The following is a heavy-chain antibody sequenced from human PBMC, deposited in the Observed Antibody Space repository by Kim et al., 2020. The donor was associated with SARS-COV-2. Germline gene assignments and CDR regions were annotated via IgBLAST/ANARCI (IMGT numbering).Heavy chain of an antibody. CDR2: IKSKTDGRTT. D-gene: IGHD3-9*01. CDR1: GFTFSNVW. J-gene: IGHJ6*02. V-gene: IGHV3-15*01. Sequence: GGSLRLSCAASGFTFSNVWMSWVRQAPGKGLEWVGRIKSKTDGRTTDYAAPVKGGLTIPRDDSKNTLYLPMNSMKTEDTAVYYCTTLLRYFDWLAVKYYYYGMDVWGQGTTVTVSS. CDR3: TTLLRYFDWLAVKYYYYGMDV.